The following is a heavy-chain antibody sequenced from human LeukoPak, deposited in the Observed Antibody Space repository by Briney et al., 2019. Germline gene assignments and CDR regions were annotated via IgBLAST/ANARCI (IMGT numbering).Heavy chain of an antibody. Sequence: AGASLRLSFAASGFTFCSLAMSWVPQAPGKGLGWGPAFSGSGGSTYYADSVKGRFTISRDNSKNTLYLQMNSLRAEDTAVYYCAKDDSSGYYYGYYFDYWGQGTLVTVSS. CDR2: FSGSGGST. CDR3: AKDDSSGYYYGYYFDY. D-gene: IGHD3-22*01. V-gene: IGHV3-23*01. CDR1: GFTFCSLA. J-gene: IGHJ4*02.